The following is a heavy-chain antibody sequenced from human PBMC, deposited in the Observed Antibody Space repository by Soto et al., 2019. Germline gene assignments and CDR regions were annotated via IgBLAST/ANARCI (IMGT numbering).Heavy chain of an antibody. D-gene: IGHD2-21*01. CDR2: ISSSGSYI. V-gene: IGHV3-21*01. Sequence: GGSLRLSCAASGFTFSTYSMHWVRQAPGKGLEWVSSISSSGSYIYYAHSVKGRFTISRDGVKNSLYLQMNSLRAEDTAVYYCARVPNPVERPSHGAFDIWRRGTMVTVS. CDR1: GFTFSTYS. J-gene: IGHJ3*02. CDR3: ARVPNPVERPSHGAFDI.